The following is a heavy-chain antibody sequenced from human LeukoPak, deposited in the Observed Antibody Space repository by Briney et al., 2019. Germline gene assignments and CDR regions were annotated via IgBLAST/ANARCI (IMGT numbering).Heavy chain of an antibody. CDR2: INPGGGST. Sequence: GASVKVSCKASGYTFTSYYMHWVRQAPGQGLEWMGIINPGGGSTSYAQKFQGRVTMTRDTSTSTVYMELSSLRSEDTAVYYCARDTPDCSSTSCYPSHFDYWGQGTLVTVSS. V-gene: IGHV1-46*01. D-gene: IGHD2-2*01. J-gene: IGHJ4*02. CDR3: ARDTPDCSSTSCYPSHFDY. CDR1: GYTFTSYY.